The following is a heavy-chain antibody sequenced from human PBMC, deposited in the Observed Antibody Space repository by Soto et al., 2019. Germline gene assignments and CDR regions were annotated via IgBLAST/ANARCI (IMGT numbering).Heavy chain of an antibody. D-gene: IGHD2-2*01. J-gene: IGHJ6*02. CDR1: GYSFTSYD. V-gene: IGHV1-8*01. CDR2: MNPNSGNT. CDR3: ARERSYHMDV. Sequence: QVQLAQSGAEVKKPGASVKVSCKASGYSFTSYDINWVRQATGQGLEWMGWMNPNSGNTGYAQKFQGRVTMTRNTSRSTAYMALSSLRSEDTAVYYCARERSYHMDVGGQGTTVTFSS.